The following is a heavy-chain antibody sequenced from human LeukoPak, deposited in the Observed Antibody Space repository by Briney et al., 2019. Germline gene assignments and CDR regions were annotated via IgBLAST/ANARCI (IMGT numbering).Heavy chain of an antibody. D-gene: IGHD5-18*01. CDR2: IYHSGST. J-gene: IGHJ4*02. V-gene: IGHV4-38-2*02. Sequence: SETLSLTCTVSGYSISSGYYWGWIRQPPGKGLEWIGSIYHSGSTYYNPSLKSRVTISVDRSRNQFSLKLSSVTAADTAVYYCARGQDSYGLIDYWGQGTLVTVSS. CDR3: ARGQDSYGLIDY. CDR1: GYSISSGYY.